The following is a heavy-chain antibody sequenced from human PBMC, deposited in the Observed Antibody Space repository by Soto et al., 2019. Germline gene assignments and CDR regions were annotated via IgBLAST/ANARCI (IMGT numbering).Heavy chain of an antibody. CDR3: ARVVRATMFGVVINWGLDY. CDR2: INHSGST. D-gene: IGHD3-3*01. Sequence: SETLSLTCAVYGGSLSGYYWSWIRQPPGKGLEWIGEINHSGSTNYNPSLKSRVTISVDTSKNQFSLKLSSVTAADTAVYYCARVVRATMFGVVINWGLDYWGQGTLVTVSS. V-gene: IGHV4-34*01. J-gene: IGHJ4*02. CDR1: GGSLSGYY.